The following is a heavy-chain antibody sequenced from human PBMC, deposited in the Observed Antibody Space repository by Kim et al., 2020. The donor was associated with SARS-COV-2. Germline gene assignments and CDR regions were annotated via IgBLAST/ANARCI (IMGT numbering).Heavy chain of an antibody. CDR3: VGRVWDGHGYPLFDF. J-gene: IGHJ4*02. CDR2: IRHTSRTI. Sequence: GGSLRLSCEASEFSFSDSYINWIRQTPEKGLEWLAYIRHTSRTIYYADYVRGRSTISRDNAKRSAFLQMDNLRIEDTAIYYCVGRVWDGHGYPLFDFWGQGTLITVSS. CDR1: EFSFSDSY. V-gene: IGHV3-11*04. D-gene: IGHD3-22*01.